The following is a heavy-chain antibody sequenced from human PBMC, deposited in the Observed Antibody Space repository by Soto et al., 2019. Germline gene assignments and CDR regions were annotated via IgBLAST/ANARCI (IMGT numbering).Heavy chain of an antibody. CDR2: IYPDGRA. Sequence: GGSLRLSCAASGFIGSSDYMTWVRQAPGKGLEWVSVIYPDGRAYYPDSVKGRFTISRDNSKNMVYLQMNTLRAEVTAVYYCATGLSPGDNDNRGYFHFDSWGQGTLVTVSS. J-gene: IGHJ4*02. CDR3: ATGLSPGDNDNRGYFHFDS. D-gene: IGHD3-22*01. V-gene: IGHV3-53*01. CDR1: GFIGSSDY.